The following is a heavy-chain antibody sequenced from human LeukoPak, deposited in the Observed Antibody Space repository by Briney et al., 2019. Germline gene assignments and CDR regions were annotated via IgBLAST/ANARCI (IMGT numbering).Heavy chain of an antibody. Sequence: GGSLRLSCAASGFTFSSYWMSWVRQAPGKGLEWVANIKQDGSEKYYVDSVKGRFTISRDNAKNSLFLQMNSLRAEDTAVYYCAKDDAWLQYGNWGRGTLVTVSS. CDR1: GFTFSSYW. V-gene: IGHV3-7*01. CDR3: AKDDAWLQYGN. J-gene: IGHJ4*02. D-gene: IGHD5-24*01. CDR2: IKQDGSEK.